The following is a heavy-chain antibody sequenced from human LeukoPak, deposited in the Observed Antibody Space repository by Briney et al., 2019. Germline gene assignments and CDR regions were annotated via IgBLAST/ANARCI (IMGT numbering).Heavy chain of an antibody. D-gene: IGHD2-15*01. CDR1: GYTFTTLD. V-gene: IGHV1-8*03. CDR2: INPNSGNT. Sequence: ASVKVSCKASGYTFTTLDINWVRQATGQGLEWMGWINPNSGNTGYAQKFQGRVTITRDTSISTAYMELSNLRSEDTAVYYCARVDGSLDYWGQGTLVTVSS. J-gene: IGHJ4*02. CDR3: ARVDGSLDY.